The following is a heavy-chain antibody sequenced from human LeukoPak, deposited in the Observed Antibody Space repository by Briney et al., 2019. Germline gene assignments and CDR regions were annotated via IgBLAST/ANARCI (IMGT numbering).Heavy chain of an antibody. V-gene: IGHV4-38-2*02. J-gene: IGHJ4*02. Sequence: SETLSLTSAVSGYSISSGYYWGWIRQTPGKGLEWIGSIYHSGSTYYNPSLKSRVTISVDTSKNQFSLKLSSVTAADTAVYYCARDSSSFARNYFDYWGQVALVTVSS. CDR1: GYSISSGYY. CDR3: ARDSSSFARNYFDY. CDR2: IYHSGST. D-gene: IGHD2-2*01.